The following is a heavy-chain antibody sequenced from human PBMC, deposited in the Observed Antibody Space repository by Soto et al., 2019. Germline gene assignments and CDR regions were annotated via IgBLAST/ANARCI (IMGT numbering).Heavy chain of an antibody. CDR1: GGSFGGYQ. D-gene: IGHD1-1*01. J-gene: IGHJ3*02. Sequence: PSETLSLTXAVYGGSFGGYQWSWIRQPPGEGLEWIGEINQSGSTNYNPSLKSRVAISVDTSETQFSLRLNSLTAADTAVYYCARAVPWRKSFDIWGQGTAVTVSS. CDR3: ARAVPWRKSFDI. CDR2: INQSGST. V-gene: IGHV4-34*01.